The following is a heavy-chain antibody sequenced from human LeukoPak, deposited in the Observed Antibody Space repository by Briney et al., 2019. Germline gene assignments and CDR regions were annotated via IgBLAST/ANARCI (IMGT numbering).Heavy chain of an antibody. Sequence: GGSLRLSCAASGFTFSSYGMHWVRQAPGKGLEWVAVLWYDGSNKYYADSVKGRFTISRDNSKNTLYLQINSLRAEDTAVYYCARAEGYYDSSGNDSFDIWGQGTMVTVPS. J-gene: IGHJ3*02. D-gene: IGHD3-22*01. V-gene: IGHV3-33*01. CDR1: GFTFSSYG. CDR3: ARAEGYYDSSGNDSFDI. CDR2: LWYDGSNK.